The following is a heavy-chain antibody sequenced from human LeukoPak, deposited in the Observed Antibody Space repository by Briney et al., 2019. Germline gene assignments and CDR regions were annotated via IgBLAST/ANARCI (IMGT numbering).Heavy chain of an antibody. CDR1: GFTFSSYA. CDR2: ISYDGSNK. CDR3: ARVSHLYYDFWSGYYAY. D-gene: IGHD3-3*01. V-gene: IGHV3-30-3*01. Sequence: PGRSLRLSCAASGFTFSSYAMHWVRQAPGKGLEWVAVISYDGSNKYYADSVKGRFTISRDNSKNTLYLQMNSLRAEDTAVYCCARVSHLYYDFWSGYYAYWGQGTLVTVSS. J-gene: IGHJ4*02.